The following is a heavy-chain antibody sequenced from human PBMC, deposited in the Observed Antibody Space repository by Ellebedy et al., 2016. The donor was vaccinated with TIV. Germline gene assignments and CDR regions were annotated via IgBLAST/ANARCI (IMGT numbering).Heavy chain of an antibody. V-gene: IGHV3-23*01. Sequence: GGSLRLXCSASGFAFSSFVMSWVRQAPGKGLEWVSAISGIGTGTYYTNSAKGRFTISRDNSKNVVYQQMNSLRVDDTAVYYCAKDGRMSYGYVFDNWGQGIVVTVSS. CDR2: ISGIGTGT. CDR3: AKDGRMSYGYVFDN. J-gene: IGHJ4*02. CDR1: GFAFSSFV. D-gene: IGHD3-16*01.